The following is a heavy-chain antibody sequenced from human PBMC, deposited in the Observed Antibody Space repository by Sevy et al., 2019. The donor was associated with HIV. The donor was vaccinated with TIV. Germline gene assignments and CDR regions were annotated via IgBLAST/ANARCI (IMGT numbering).Heavy chain of an antibody. V-gene: IGHV4-31*03. CDR2: IHYSGRT. Sequence: SETLSLTCSVSGGSISSHSYYWTWIRQHPGKGLEWMGYIHYSGRTYYNPSLKSRVTISLDTSKNQFSLRLRCVTAADTAVYYCARDHGYSNGWFPYYYYYGMDVWGPGTTVTVSS. J-gene: IGHJ6*02. CDR3: ARDHGYSNGWFPYYYYYGMDV. CDR1: GGSISSHSYY. D-gene: IGHD6-19*01.